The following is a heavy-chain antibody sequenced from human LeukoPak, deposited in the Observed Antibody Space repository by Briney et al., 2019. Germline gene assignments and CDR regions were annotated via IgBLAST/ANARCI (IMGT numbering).Heavy chain of an antibody. CDR2: ISNSGGST. J-gene: IGHJ3*01. V-gene: IGHV3-23*01. CDR1: GFTFSSYA. Sequence: GGSLRLSCAASGFTFSSYAMSWVRQAPGKGLEWVSTISNSGGSTRYADSVKGRFTISRDNSKNTLFLQMNSLRAEDSAAYYCAKDAQGALAELWFFDVWGQEIMVTV. CDR3: AKDAQGALAELWFFDV. D-gene: IGHD3-16*02.